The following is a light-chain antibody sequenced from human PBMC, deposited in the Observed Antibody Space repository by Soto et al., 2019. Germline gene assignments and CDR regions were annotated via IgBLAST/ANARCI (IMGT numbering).Light chain of an antibody. J-gene: IGKJ2*01. CDR1: QSVSTY. CDR3: QQRSNWPYT. CDR2: DAS. V-gene: IGKV3-11*01. Sequence: EIVLTQSPATLSLSPGERATLSSRASQSVSTYLAWYQQKPCQAPRLLIYDASNRATGIPARFSGSGSGTDFTLTISSLEPEDFAVYYCQQRSNWPYTFGQGTKLEIK.